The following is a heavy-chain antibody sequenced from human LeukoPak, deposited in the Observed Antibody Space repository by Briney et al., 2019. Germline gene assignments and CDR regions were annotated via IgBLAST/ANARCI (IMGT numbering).Heavy chain of an antibody. Sequence: ASVKVSCKASGYTFTAYGISGVRQAPGQGREWMGWISAYNGNTNYAQELTDNVPTTTGPPTSTAYMALRSLRSDDTAVSYCARGRYCSSTSCYKVYYYYMDVWGKGTTVTVSS. CDR2: ISAYNGNT. J-gene: IGHJ6*03. D-gene: IGHD2-2*02. CDR1: GYTFTAYG. CDR3: ARGRYCSSTSCYKVYYYYMDV. V-gene: IGHV1-18*01.